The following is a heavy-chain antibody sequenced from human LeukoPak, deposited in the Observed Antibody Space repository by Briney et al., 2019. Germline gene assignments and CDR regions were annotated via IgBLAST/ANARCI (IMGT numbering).Heavy chain of an antibody. V-gene: IGHV3-66*01. J-gene: IGHJ4*02. CDR1: GFTFDDYA. CDR2: IYSGGST. CDR3: ARMQWLIDY. D-gene: IGHD6-19*01. Sequence: PGGSLRLSCAASGFTFDDYAMHWVRQAPGKGLEWVSVIYSGGSTYYADSVKGRFTISRDNSKNTLYLQMNSLRAEDTAVYYCARMQWLIDYWGQGTLVTVSS.